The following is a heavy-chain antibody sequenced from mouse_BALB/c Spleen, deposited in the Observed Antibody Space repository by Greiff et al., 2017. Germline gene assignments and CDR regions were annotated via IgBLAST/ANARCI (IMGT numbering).Heavy chain of an antibody. CDR1: GFTFSSFG. V-gene: IGHV5-17*02. D-gene: IGHD3-3*01. J-gene: IGHJ4*01. CDR2: ISSGSSTI. Sequence: DVQLVESGGGLVQPGGSRKLSCAASGFTFSSFGMHWVRQAPEKGLEWVAYISSGSSTIYYADTVKGRFTISRDNPKNTLFLQMTSLRSEDTAMYYCASLGYYYAMDYWGQGTSVTVSS. CDR3: ASLGYYYAMDY.